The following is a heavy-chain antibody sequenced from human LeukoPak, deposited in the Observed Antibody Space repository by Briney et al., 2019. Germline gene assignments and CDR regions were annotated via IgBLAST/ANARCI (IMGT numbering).Heavy chain of an antibody. J-gene: IGHJ5*02. CDR2: ISPSVGTT. Sequence: GASVKVSFKASGYTFTSYYIHWVRQAPGQGLEWMGIISPSVGTTTYAQKLEGRVTMTRDTSTTTVYMELRSLRSEDTAVYYCARIGDYGSGSEGFDPWGQGTLVTVSS. CDR3: ARIGDYGSGSEGFDP. CDR1: GYTFTSYY. V-gene: IGHV1-46*04. D-gene: IGHD3-10*01.